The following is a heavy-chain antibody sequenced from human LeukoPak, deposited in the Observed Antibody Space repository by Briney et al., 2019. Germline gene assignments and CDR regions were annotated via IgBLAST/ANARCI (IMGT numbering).Heavy chain of an antibody. CDR2: IYYSGST. CDR3: ARAGYSSGWYFDY. CDR1: GGSISSGGYY. V-gene: IGHV4-31*03. D-gene: IGHD6-19*01. J-gene: IGHJ4*02. Sequence: SETLSLTCTVSGGSISSGGYYWSWIRQHPGKGLEWIGYIYYSGSTYYNPSLKSRVTISVDTSKNQFSLKLSSVTAADTAVYYCARAGYSSGWYFDYWGQGTLVTVSS.